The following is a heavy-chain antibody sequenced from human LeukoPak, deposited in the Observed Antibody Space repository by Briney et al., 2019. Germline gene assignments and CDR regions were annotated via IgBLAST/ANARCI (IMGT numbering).Heavy chain of an antibody. CDR1: GYSISSGYY. V-gene: IGHV4-38-2*01. Sequence: SETLSLTCAVSGYSISSGYYWGWIRQPPGKGLEGIGSCYQSGRTYYNPSLKRRFTRSVDPSKNQFSVKLSSVTAADTAVYYCARWVNWFDPWGQGTLVTVSS. CDR3: ARWVNWFDP. CDR2: CYQSGRT. J-gene: IGHJ5*02.